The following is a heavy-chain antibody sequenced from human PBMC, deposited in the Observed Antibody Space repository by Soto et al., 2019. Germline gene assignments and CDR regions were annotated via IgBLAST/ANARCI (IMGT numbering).Heavy chain of an antibody. J-gene: IGHJ4*02. V-gene: IGHV1-18*01. CDR1: GYTFTSYG. Sequence: ASVKVSCKASGYTFTSYGISWVRQAPGQGLEWMGWISAYNGNTNYAQKLQGRVTMTTDTSTSTAYMELRSLRSDDTAVYYCARDGSSSSALQDFDYWGQGTLVTVSS. D-gene: IGHD6-13*01. CDR3: ARDGSSSSALQDFDY. CDR2: ISAYNGNT.